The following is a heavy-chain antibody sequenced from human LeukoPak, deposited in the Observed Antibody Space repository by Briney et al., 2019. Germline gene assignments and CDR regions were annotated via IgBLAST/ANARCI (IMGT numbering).Heavy chain of an antibody. J-gene: IGHJ3*02. CDR1: GFTFSSYW. V-gene: IGHV3-7*01. CDR3: MTTVTTLLCKDAFDI. CDR2: IKQDGSEK. D-gene: IGHD4-17*01. Sequence: GGSLRLSCAASGFTFSSYWMSWVRQAPGKGLEWVANIKQDGSEKYYVDSVKGRFTISRDNAKNSLYLQMNSLRAEDTAVYYCMTTVTTLLCKDAFDIWGLGTMVTVSS.